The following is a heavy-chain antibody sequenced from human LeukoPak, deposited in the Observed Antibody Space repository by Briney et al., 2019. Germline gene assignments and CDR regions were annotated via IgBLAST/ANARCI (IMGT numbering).Heavy chain of an antibody. Sequence: SETLSLTCAVYGGSFSGYYLSWIRQPPGKGLEWIGEINHSGSTNYNPSLKSRVTISVDTSKNQFSLKLSSVTAADTAVYYCARLDWNQNYWGQGTLVTVSS. D-gene: IGHD1-1*01. J-gene: IGHJ4*02. CDR1: GGSFSGYY. V-gene: IGHV4-34*01. CDR2: INHSGST. CDR3: ARLDWNQNY.